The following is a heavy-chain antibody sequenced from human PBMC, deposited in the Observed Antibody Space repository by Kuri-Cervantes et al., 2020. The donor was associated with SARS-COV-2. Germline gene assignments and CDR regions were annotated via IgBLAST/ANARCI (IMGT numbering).Heavy chain of an antibody. CDR3: ARVGVATGGFWFDP. Sequence: GSLRLSCTVSGGPISSYYWSWIRQPPGKGLEWIGSIYYSGSTYYNPSLKSRVTISVDRSKNQFSLKLSSVTAADTAVYYCARVGVATGGFWFDPWGQGTLVTVSS. J-gene: IGHJ5*02. D-gene: IGHD5-12*01. CDR2: IYYSGST. CDR1: GGPISSYY. V-gene: IGHV4-59*12.